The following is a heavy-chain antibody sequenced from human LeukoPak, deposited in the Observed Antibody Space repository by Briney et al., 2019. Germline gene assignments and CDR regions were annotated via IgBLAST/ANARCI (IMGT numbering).Heavy chain of an antibody. J-gene: IGHJ4*02. D-gene: IGHD3-22*01. CDR2: IYHTGST. V-gene: IGHV4-38-2*01. Sequence: SETLSLTCAVSGYSISSGYYWGWIRQPPGKGLDWIGSIYHTGSTYYNPSLRSRVTISLDSPKNQFSLKLTSVTAADTAVYYCASGGTAVVMALTYYFDTWGQGTPVTVSS. CDR3: ASGGTAVVMALTYYFDT. CDR1: GYSISSGYY.